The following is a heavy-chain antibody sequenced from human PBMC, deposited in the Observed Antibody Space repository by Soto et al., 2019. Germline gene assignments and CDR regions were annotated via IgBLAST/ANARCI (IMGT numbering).Heavy chain of an antibody. Sequence: QVQLVQSGAEVKKPGSSVKVSCKASGGTFSSYTISWVRQAPGQGLEWMGRIIPILGIANYAQKFQGRVTITADKSASTAYMVLSSLRSEDTAVYYCARDHSGYDWGYFDYWGQGTLVTVSS. D-gene: IGHD5-12*01. CDR3: ARDHSGYDWGYFDY. CDR2: IIPILGIA. V-gene: IGHV1-69*08. CDR1: GGTFSSYT. J-gene: IGHJ4*02.